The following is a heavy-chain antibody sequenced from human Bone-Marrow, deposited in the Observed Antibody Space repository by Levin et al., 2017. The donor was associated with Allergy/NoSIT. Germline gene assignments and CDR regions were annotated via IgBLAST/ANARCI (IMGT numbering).Heavy chain of an antibody. V-gene: IGHV3-30*04. CDR2: ISHDETSI. J-gene: IGHJ3*01. Sequence: PGGSLRLSCAVSGSMFSSFVLHWVRQAPGEGLEWVAVISHDETSIIYADSVKGRFTISKDNSKKTLYLQMNSLRDEDTAVYYCATAGRTSGYADAFEFWGQGTMVTVSS. D-gene: IGHD3-22*01. CDR1: GSMFSSFV. CDR3: ATAGRTSGYADAFEF.